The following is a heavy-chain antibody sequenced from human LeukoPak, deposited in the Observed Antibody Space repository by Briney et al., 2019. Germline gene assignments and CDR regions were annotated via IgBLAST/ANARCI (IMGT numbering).Heavy chain of an antibody. D-gene: IGHD2-15*01. J-gene: IGHJ4*02. CDR3: ARDGPAQVVDFDY. CDR2: IHPNNGAT. V-gene: IGHV1-2*02. CDR1: GYTFTGSGWY. Sequence: ASVKVSCKASGYTFTGSGWYLYWLRQAPGQGLECVGWIHPNNGATLYAQKFQGRVAMTTDTSISTAYMELSRLRPDDTAMYYCARDGPAQVVDFDYWGQGTLVTVSS.